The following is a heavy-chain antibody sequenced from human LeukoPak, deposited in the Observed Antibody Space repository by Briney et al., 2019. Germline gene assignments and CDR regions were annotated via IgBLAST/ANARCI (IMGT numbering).Heavy chain of an antibody. D-gene: IGHD3-22*01. CDR1: GGSISSSSYY. J-gene: IGHJ4*02. Sequence: SETLSLTCTVSGGSISSSSYYWGWIRQPPGKGLEWIGSIYYSGSTYYNPSLKSRVTISVDTSKNQFSLKLGSVTAADTAVYYCARLDYYDSSGYYWGQGTLVTVSS. CDR2: IYYSGST. V-gene: IGHV4-39*01. CDR3: ARLDYYDSSGYY.